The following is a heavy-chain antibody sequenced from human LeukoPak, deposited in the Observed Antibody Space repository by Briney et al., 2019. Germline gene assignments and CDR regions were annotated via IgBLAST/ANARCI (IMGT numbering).Heavy chain of an antibody. CDR3: ARVLVRGVITSFDY. Sequence: SETLSLTCTVSGGSISSYYWSWIRQPPGKGLEWIGYIYYSGSTNYNPSLKSRVTISVDTSKNQFSLKLSSVTAADTAVYYCARVLVRGVITSFDYWGQGTLVTVSP. J-gene: IGHJ4*02. D-gene: IGHD3-10*01. CDR1: GGSISSYY. V-gene: IGHV4-59*12. CDR2: IYYSGST.